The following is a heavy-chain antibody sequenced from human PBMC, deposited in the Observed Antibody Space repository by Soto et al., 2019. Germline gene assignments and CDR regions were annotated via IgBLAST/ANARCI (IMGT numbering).Heavy chain of an antibody. CDR3: AMRTVYSSSDY. D-gene: IGHD5-18*01. CDR1: GGTFSGNV. CDR2: IIPIFGKT. V-gene: IGHV1-69*06. J-gene: IGHJ4*02. Sequence: QVQLVQSGAEVKKPGSSVKVSCKASGGTFSGNVISWVRQAPGQGLEWMGGIIPIFGKTNYAQKFLCRVTSTADKSTSTAYMELSSLRSEDTAMYHCAMRTVYSSSDYCGQGTRVNVSS.